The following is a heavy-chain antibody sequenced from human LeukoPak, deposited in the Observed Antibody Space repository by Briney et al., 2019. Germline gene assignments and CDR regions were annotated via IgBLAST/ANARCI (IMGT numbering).Heavy chain of an antibody. V-gene: IGHV4-39*07. CDR1: GASISSSSYY. CDR2: IYYSGST. Sequence: SETLSLTCTVSGASISSSSYYWGWIRQPPGKGLEWIGIIYYSGSTYYNPSLKSRVTISVDTSKNQFSLKLRSVTAADTALYYCARGKSRGSHIDYWGLGTLVTVSS. D-gene: IGHD1-26*01. CDR3: ARGKSRGSHIDY. J-gene: IGHJ4*02.